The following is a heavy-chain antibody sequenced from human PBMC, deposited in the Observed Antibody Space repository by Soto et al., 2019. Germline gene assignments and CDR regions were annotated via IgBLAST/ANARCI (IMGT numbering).Heavy chain of an antibody. Sequence: HLVESGGDLVKPGGSLRLSCAASGFMFSSAWMSWVRQAPGKGLEWVGRIKSKRDGGTTDYAPPVKGRFVISRDDSKTTRYLQMNSLKTDDTAVYYCVEGWNDFWGQGTLVAVSS. V-gene: IGHV3-15*01. CDR3: VEGWNDF. D-gene: IGHD1-1*01. CDR1: GFMFSSAW. J-gene: IGHJ4*02. CDR2: IKSKRDGGTT.